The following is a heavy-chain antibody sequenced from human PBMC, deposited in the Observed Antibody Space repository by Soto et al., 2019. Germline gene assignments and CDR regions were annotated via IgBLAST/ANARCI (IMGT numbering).Heavy chain of an antibody. Sequence: PGGSLRLSCAASGFTLSRSAMHWVRQAPGKGLGYVSAISNNGDSTYYANSVKGRLTISRDKSKSTLYPHMGSLRAEDMAVYYCARWLGGYDSWGQGTLVTVSS. CDR1: GFTLSRSA. CDR2: ISNNGDST. D-gene: IGHD5-12*01. V-gene: IGHV3-64*01. CDR3: ARWLGGYDS. J-gene: IGHJ4*02.